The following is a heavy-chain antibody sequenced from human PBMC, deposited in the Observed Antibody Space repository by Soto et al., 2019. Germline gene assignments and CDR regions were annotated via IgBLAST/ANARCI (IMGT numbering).Heavy chain of an antibody. D-gene: IGHD3-10*01. CDR2: TYYRSKWYN. V-gene: IGHV6-1*01. Sequence: PSQTLSLTCAISGDSVSSNSAAWNWIRQSPSRGLEWLGRTYYRSKWYNDYAVSVKSRITIDPDTSKNQFSLQLNSVTPEDTAVYYCAREYYYYGSGSSWFDPWGQGTLVTVSS. CDR1: GDSVSSNSAA. CDR3: AREYYYYGSGSSWFDP. J-gene: IGHJ5*02.